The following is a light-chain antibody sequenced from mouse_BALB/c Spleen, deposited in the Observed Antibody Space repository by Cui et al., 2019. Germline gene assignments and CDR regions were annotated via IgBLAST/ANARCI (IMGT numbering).Light chain of an antibody. J-gene: IGKJ1*01. CDR1: KSISKY. V-gene: IGKV16-104*01. CDR3: QQHNEYPWT. Sequence: VQITPSPSYFAASPGETITINCRASKSISKYLAWYQEKPGKTNKLLIYSGSTLQSGIPSRFSGSGSGTDFTLTISSLEPEDFAMYYCQQHNEYPWTFGGGTKLEIK. CDR2: SGS.